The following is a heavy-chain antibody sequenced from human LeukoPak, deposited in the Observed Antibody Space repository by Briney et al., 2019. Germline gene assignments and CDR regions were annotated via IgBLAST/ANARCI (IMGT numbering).Heavy chain of an antibody. CDR3: ARGPSIAARYDAFDI. D-gene: IGHD6-6*01. CDR1: GFTFSTYS. V-gene: IGHV3-48*01. CDR2: ITSGSSSI. Sequence: PGGSLRLSCAAPGFTFSTYSMNWVRQPPGKGLEWVSYITSGSSSIYYADSVKGRFTISRDNAKNSLYLQVISLRAEDTAVYYCARGPSIAARYDAFDIWGQGTMVTVSS. J-gene: IGHJ3*02.